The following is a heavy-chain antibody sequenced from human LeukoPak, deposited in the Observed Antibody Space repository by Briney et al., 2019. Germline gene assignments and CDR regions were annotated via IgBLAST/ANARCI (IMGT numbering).Heavy chain of an antibody. V-gene: IGHV1-18*01. J-gene: IGHJ5*02. D-gene: IGHD1-7*01. CDR3: ARLITGTTEALVGWFDP. Sequence: ASVKVSCKASGYTFTSYGISWVRQAPGQGLEWMGWISAYNGNTNYAQKLQGRVTMTTDTSTSTAYMELRSLRSDDTAAYYCARLITGTTEALVGWFDPWGQGTLVTVSS. CDR1: GYTFTSYG. CDR2: ISAYNGNT.